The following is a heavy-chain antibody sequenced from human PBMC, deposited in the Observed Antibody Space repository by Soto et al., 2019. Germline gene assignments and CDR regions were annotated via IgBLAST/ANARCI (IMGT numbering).Heavy chain of an antibody. CDR3: ARDKQRSRVGYDPSFDY. V-gene: IGHV1-69*01. CDR1: GGTFSSYA. CDR2: IIPIFGTA. Sequence: QVQLVQSGAEVKKPGSSVKVSCKASGGTFSSYAISWVRQAPGQGLEWMGGIIPIFGTANYAQKFQGRVTITADESTSTAYMELSSLRSEDTAVYYCARDKQRSRVGYDPSFDYWGQGTLVTVSS. J-gene: IGHJ4*02. D-gene: IGHD5-12*01.